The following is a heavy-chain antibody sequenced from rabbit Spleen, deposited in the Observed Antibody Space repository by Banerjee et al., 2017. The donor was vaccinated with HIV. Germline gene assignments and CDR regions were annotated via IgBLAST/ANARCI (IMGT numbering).Heavy chain of an antibody. J-gene: IGHJ4*01. CDR2: IYGGAGSST. CDR1: GFSFSSSDY. CDR3: ARDAGTGDYIDVYFSL. V-gene: IGHV1S45*01. D-gene: IGHD8-1*01. Sequence: QEQLEESGGGLVKPEGSLTLTCTASGFSFSSSDYMCWVRQAPGKGLEWIGCIYGGAGSSTAYANWAKGRFTISKTSSTTVPLQMTSLTAPDTATYFCARDAGTGDYIDVYFSLWGQGTLVTVS.